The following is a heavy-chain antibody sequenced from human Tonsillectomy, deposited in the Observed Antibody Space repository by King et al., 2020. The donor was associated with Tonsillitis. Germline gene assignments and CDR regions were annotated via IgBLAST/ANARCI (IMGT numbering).Heavy chain of an antibody. V-gene: IGHV4-59*01. Sequence: VQLQESGPGLVKPSETLSLTCTVSGGSISTYYLSWIRQPPGKGLEWIGYIYYSGSTNYNPSLTGRVTISVDTSKNQFSLKLSSVTAADTAVYYCARVGGTIFRVVDYYYYMDVWGKGTTVTVSS. J-gene: IGHJ6*03. CDR2: IYYSGST. CDR3: ARVGGTIFRVVDYYYYMDV. D-gene: IGHD3-3*01. CDR1: GGSISTYY.